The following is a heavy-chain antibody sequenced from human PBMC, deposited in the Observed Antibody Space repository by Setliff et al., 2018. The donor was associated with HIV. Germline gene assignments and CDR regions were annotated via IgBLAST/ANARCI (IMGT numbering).Heavy chain of an antibody. CDR1: GFTFSFYE. CDR2: ISSSGDTI. V-gene: IGHV3-48*03. Sequence: GGSLRLSCAASGFTFSFYEMNWVRQAPGKGLEWVSYISSSGDTIYYADSVKGRFTISRDNAKNSLYLQMNSLRAEDTAVYYCARGGAGGDYRIDYWGRGTLVTVSS. D-gene: IGHD2-21*01. J-gene: IGHJ4*02. CDR3: ARGGAGGDYRIDY.